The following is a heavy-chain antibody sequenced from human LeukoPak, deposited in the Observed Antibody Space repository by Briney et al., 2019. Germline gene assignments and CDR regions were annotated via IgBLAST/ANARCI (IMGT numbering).Heavy chain of an antibody. Sequence: YETLSLTCTVSGGSISGYYWSWIRQPPGKGLEWIGYIPDSGSTNYNPSLKSRVTISVDTSKNQFSLRLSSVTAADTAVYFCARGGSGYDSFYYYGMDVWGQGTTVTVSS. J-gene: IGHJ6*02. D-gene: IGHD5-12*01. CDR3: ARGGSGYDSFYYYGMDV. V-gene: IGHV4-59*01. CDR1: GGSISGYY. CDR2: IPDSGST.